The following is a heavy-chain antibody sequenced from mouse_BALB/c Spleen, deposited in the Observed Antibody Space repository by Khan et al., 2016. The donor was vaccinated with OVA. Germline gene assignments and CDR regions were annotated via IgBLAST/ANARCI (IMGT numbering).Heavy chain of an antibody. V-gene: IGHV9-3-1*01. CDR2: INTYTGEP. D-gene: IGHD6-1*01. J-gene: IGHJ1*01. CDR1: GYTFTNYG. CDR3: ASSASYWFFDV. Sequence: QIQLVQSGPELKKPGETVKISCKASGYTFTNYGMNWVKQAPGKGLKWMGWINTYTGEPTYADDFKGRFAFSLETSAHTAYLQINNRKNEDTATYFCASSASYWFFDVWGEGTTVTVSS.